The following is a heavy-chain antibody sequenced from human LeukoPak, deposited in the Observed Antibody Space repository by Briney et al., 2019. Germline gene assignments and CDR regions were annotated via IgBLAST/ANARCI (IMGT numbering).Heavy chain of an antibody. CDR3: ARDSGSYRYYFYGMDV. CDR2: IWYDGSNK. CDR1: GFTFSSYG. V-gene: IGHV3-33*01. D-gene: IGHD1-26*01. Sequence: GGSLRLSCAASGFTFSSYGMHWVRQAPGKGLEWVAGIWYDGSNKYYAESVKGRFTISRDNSKNTLYLQMNSLRAEDTAVYYCARDSGSYRYYFYGMDVWGQGTTVTVSS. J-gene: IGHJ6*02.